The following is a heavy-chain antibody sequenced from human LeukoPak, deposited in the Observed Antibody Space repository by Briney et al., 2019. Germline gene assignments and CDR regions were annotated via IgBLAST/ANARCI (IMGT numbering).Heavy chain of an antibody. CDR2: INPNSGGT. J-gene: IGHJ5*02. CDR3: AREPNDYALLFDP. Sequence: ASVNVSCKASGYTFTGYYMQWVRQAPGQGLEWMGRINPNSGGTNYAQKFQGRVTMTRDTSISTAYMELSRLRSDDTAVYYCAREPNDYALLFDPWGQGTLVTVSS. V-gene: IGHV1-2*06. CDR1: GYTFTGYY. D-gene: IGHD4-17*01.